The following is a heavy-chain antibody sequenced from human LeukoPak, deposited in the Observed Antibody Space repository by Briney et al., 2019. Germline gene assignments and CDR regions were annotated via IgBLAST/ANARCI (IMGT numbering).Heavy chain of an antibody. J-gene: IGHJ4*02. V-gene: IGHV4-30-4*01. CDR3: ARAATYDSSGYYSGVDY. Sequence: PSETLSLTCTVSGGSISSGDYYWSWIRQPPGKGLEWIGYIYYSGSTYYNPSLKSRVTISVDTSKNQFSLKLSSVTAADTAVYYCARAATYDSSGYYSGVDYWGQGTLVTVSS. CDR1: GGSISSGDYY. CDR2: IYYSGST. D-gene: IGHD3-22*01.